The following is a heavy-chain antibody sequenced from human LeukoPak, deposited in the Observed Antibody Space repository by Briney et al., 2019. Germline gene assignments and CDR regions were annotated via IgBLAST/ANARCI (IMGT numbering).Heavy chain of an antibody. CDR1: GGSFSGYY. V-gene: IGHV4-34*01. CDR2: INHSGST. Sequence: SETLSLTCAVYGGSFSGYYWSWIRHPPGKGLEWIGEINHSGSTNYNPSLKSRVTLSVDPSKNQFSLKLSSVTAADTAGYYCARGSRNLVWGQGTLVTVSS. J-gene: IGHJ4*02. D-gene: IGHD1-14*01. CDR3: ARGSRNLV.